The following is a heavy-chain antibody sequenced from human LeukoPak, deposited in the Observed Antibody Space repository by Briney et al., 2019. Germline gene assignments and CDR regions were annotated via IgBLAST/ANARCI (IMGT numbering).Heavy chain of an antibody. J-gene: IGHJ6*03. CDR1: GFSFSNYT. Sequence: GGSLRLSCAASGFSFSNYTMNWVRQAPGKALQWVSFISSSGTFAHYADSVKGRFTISRDNAKNSLYLQMNSLRAEDTAVYYCAREVSYCSGGSCFPRIREDYYYYYMDVWGKGTTVTVSS. CDR3: AREVSYCSGGSCFPRIREDYYYYYMDV. D-gene: IGHD2-15*01. CDR2: ISSSGTFA. V-gene: IGHV3-21*01.